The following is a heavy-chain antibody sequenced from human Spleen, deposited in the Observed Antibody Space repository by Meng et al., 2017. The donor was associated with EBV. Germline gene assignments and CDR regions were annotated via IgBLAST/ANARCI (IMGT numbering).Heavy chain of an antibody. Sequence: QVQLAQCGAEVEKPGSSVKVSCKTSGGTFSSDAISWVRQAPVQGLEWMGGLIPVLCAPNYAQKFQDRVTIIADKSTSIHYMELGGLRSDDTGFYYCARKAHGPLDYWGQGTLVTVSS. J-gene: IGHJ4*02. CDR1: GGTFSSDA. V-gene: IGHV1-69*06. D-gene: IGHD2-8*01. CDR2: LIPVLCAP. CDR3: ARKAHGPLDY.